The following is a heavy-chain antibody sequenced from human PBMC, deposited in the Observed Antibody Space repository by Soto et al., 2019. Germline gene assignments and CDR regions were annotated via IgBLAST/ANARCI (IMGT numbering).Heavy chain of an antibody. J-gene: IGHJ5*02. CDR3: ASSYYGSGSYTFDP. Sequence: QVQLQESGPGLVKPSQTLSLTCTVSGGSISSGGYYWSWIRQHPVKGLGGIGYIYYSGSTYYNPSLKSRVTISLDTSKHQFSLQLSSVTAADTAVYYCASSYYGSGSYTFDPWGQGTLVTVSS. CDR1: GGSISSGGYY. D-gene: IGHD3-10*01. CDR2: IYYSGST. V-gene: IGHV4-31*03.